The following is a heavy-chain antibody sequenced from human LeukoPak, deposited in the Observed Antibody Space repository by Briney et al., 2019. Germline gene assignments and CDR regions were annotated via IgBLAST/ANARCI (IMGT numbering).Heavy chain of an antibody. CDR3: AREEGYCSGGNCYSVHV. V-gene: IGHV1-2*02. Sequence: APVKVSCTASGYTFTFYYMDWVRQAPGQGLEWMGWINPNSGGTNYAQKFQGRVTMTRDTSISTAYMELSRLRSDDTAVYYCAREEGYCSGGNCYSVHVWGQGTLVTVSS. J-gene: IGHJ4*02. CDR2: INPNSGGT. D-gene: IGHD2-15*01. CDR1: GYTFTFYY.